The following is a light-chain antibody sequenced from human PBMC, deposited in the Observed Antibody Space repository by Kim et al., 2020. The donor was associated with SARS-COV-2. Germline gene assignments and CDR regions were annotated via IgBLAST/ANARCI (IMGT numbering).Light chain of an antibody. V-gene: IGLV3-9*01. Sequence: SYELTQPLSVSVALGQTATITCGGNNIGSKNVHWLQQRPGQAPVLVIYNDNNRPSGVPERFSGSNSGNTATLTISSAQAGDEANYYCQLWDSTVVFGGGTQLTVL. J-gene: IGLJ2*01. CDR2: NDN. CDR3: QLWDSTVV. CDR1: NIGSKN.